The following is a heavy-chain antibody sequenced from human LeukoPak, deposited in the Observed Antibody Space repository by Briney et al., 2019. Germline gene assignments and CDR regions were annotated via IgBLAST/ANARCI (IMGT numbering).Heavy chain of an antibody. CDR2: IYYTGGT. D-gene: IGHD1-26*01. CDR3: ARIVVGATVDY. Sequence: SETLSLSCTVSGDSISSGNCYWPLIRQPPGKELEWIGFIYYTGGTNYSPSLKSRVTISLDTSKNQFSLNMNSVTTADTAVYYCARIVVGATVDYWGQGTLVTVSS. J-gene: IGHJ4*02. V-gene: IGHV4-61*01. CDR1: GDSISSGNCY.